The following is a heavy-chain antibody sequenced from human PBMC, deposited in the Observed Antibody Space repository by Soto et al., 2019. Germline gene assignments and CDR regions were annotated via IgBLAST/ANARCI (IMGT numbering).Heavy chain of an antibody. V-gene: IGHV3-48*01. J-gene: IGHJ6*03. CDR1: GFILSDCA. CDR3: AKVLSWGSNWYYYMGV. CDR2: ISSSSSVI. D-gene: IGHD7-27*01. Sequence: PGGSLRLSCATSGFILSDCAMNWVRQAPGKGQEWVSYISSSSSVIDYADSVKGRFTVSRDNARNSLYLQMNSLRAEDTAVYYCAKVLSWGSNWYYYMGVWGKGTTVTVSS.